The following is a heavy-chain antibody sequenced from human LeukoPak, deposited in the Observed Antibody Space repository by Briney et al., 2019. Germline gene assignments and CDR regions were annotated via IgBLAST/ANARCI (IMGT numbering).Heavy chain of an antibody. CDR3: AKPFAYSSSWYYFDY. CDR2: ISYDGSNK. D-gene: IGHD6-13*01. Sequence: PGRALRLSFAAAGFPFSSYGMHWGRPAAGKGLGWGAVISYDGSNKYYADSVKGRFTISRDNSKNTLYLQMNSLRAEDTAVYYCAKPFAYSSSWYYFDYWGQGTLVTVSS. J-gene: IGHJ4*02. CDR1: GFPFSSYG. V-gene: IGHV3-30*18.